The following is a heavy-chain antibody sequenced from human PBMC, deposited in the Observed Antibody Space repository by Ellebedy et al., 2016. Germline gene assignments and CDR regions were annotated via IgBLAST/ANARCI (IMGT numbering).Heavy chain of an antibody. V-gene: IGHV3-21*01. D-gene: IGHD3-3*01. CDR3: ARDGSEWSRDY. CDR2: IVFSGTAT. Sequence: GGSLRLSXAASGFIFNIAGMTWVRQAPGKGVEWVATIVFSGTATYYSDSVKGRFIISRDNAKNSLFLQMNSLRVEDTAVYYCARDGSEWSRDYWGQGTLVTVSS. CDR1: GFIFNIAG. J-gene: IGHJ4*02.